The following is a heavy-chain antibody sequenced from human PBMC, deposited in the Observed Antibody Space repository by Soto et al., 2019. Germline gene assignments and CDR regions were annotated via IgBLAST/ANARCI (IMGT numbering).Heavy chain of an antibody. Sequence: QVQLVQSGAEVKKPGASVKVSCKASGYTFTSHGVTWVRQAPGQGLEWMGWISANNGNTEYAQKFQGRVTMTRDTSTSTAYMELRSLRSDDTAVYYCATDSPLASRDWFDPCGQGTQVTVSS. V-gene: IGHV1-18*04. CDR1: GYTFTSHG. CDR2: ISANNGNT. J-gene: IGHJ5*02. CDR3: ATDSPLASRDWFDP.